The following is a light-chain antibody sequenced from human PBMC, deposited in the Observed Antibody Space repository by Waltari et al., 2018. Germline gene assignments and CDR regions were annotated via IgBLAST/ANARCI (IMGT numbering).Light chain of an antibody. CDR2: GAS. CDR3: QKYEALPAT. J-gene: IGKJ1*01. CDR1: QSVGRY. V-gene: IGKV3-20*01. Sequence: SGRARQSVGRYLAWYQPKPGQAPRLLIYGASTRATGIPDRFSGSGSGTDFSLIISRLEPEDFAVYFCQKYEALPATFGQGTKVEIK.